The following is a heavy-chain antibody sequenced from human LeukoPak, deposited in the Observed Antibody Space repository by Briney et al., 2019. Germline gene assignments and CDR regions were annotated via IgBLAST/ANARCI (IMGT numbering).Heavy chain of an antibody. CDR2: ISSGSSAI. CDR1: GFTFNTYS. J-gene: IGHJ3*02. D-gene: IGHD2-8*02. Sequence: PGGSLRLSCAASGFTFNTYSMNWVRQTPGKGLEWVSYISSGSSAIYYADSVKGRFTISRDNAKNSLYLQLNSPRAEDTAVYYCARAPTWSAAFDIWGQGTMVAVSS. CDR3: ARAPTWSAAFDI. V-gene: IGHV3-48*01.